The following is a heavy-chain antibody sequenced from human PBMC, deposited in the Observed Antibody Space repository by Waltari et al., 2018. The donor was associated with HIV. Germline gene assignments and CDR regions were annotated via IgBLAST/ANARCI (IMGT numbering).Heavy chain of an antibody. V-gene: IGHV4-38-2*02. CDR3: ARDPSMYYYDSSGYLDY. Sequence: QVKLQESGPGLVKPSETLSLTCAVSGYSISSGYYWGWIRQPPGKGLEWIGSIYHSRSTYYNPSLKSRVTISVDTSKNQFSLKLSSVTAADTAVYYCARDPSMYYYDSSGYLDYWGQGTLVTVSS. CDR2: IYHSRST. J-gene: IGHJ4*02. D-gene: IGHD3-22*01. CDR1: GYSISSGYY.